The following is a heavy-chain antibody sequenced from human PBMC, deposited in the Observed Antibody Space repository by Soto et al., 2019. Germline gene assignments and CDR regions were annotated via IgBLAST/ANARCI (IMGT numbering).Heavy chain of an antibody. CDR3: ARDFFDSSDYTTNWFDP. CDR2: IYHTGNA. CDR1: GDSISNCRIP. J-gene: IGHJ5*02. Sequence: PAGTLYLPCSVSGDSISNCRIPSPWIRQPPEEGLEWIGSIYHTGNAYYNPSLKSRVTISVDTSKNQFSLKLTSVTAADAALYYCARDFFDSSDYTTNWFDPWGQGTLVTVS. V-gene: IGHV4-39*01. D-gene: IGHD3-22*01.